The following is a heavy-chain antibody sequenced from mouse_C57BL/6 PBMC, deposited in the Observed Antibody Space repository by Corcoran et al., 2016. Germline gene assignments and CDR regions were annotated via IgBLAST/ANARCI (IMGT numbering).Heavy chain of an antibody. Sequence: QIQLVQSGPELKKPGETVKISCKASGYTFTTYGMSWVKQAPGKGLKWMGWINTYSGVPTYADDFKGRFAFSLETSASTAYLPINNLKNEDTATYFCAREGVYYYGSSSFFDYWGQGTTLTVSS. CDR2: INTYSGVP. D-gene: IGHD1-1*01. V-gene: IGHV9-3*01. J-gene: IGHJ2*01. CDR1: GYTFTTYG. CDR3: AREGVYYYGSSSFFDY.